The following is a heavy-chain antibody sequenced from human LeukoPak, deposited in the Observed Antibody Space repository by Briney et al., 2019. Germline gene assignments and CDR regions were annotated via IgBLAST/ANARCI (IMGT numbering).Heavy chain of an antibody. CDR2: IKSDGSST. D-gene: IGHD2-2*01. CDR1: GFTFSNYW. CDR3: TRSAFCSSGTCYAGTWFDP. Sequence: GGSLRLSCAASGFTFSNYWMHWVRQAPRKGLVWVALIKSDGSSTSYADSVKGRFSISRDNAKNTLYLQMSSLRAEDTAVYYCTRSAFCSSGTCYAGTWFDPWGQGTLVTVST. J-gene: IGHJ5*02. V-gene: IGHV3-74*01.